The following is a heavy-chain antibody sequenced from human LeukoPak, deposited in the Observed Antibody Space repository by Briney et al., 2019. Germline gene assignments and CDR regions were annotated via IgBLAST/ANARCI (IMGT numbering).Heavy chain of an antibody. CDR2: IYTSGST. CDR1: GGSISSYY. J-gene: IGHJ3*02. D-gene: IGHD3-22*01. V-gene: IGHV4-4*07. CDR3: ARGDYDSSGYPSHAFDI. Sequence: SETLSLTCTVSGGSISSYYWSWIRQPAGKGLEWIGRIYTSGSTNYNPSLKSRVAMSVDTSKNQFSLKLSSVTAADTAVYYCARGDYDSSGYPSHAFDIWGQGTMVTVSS.